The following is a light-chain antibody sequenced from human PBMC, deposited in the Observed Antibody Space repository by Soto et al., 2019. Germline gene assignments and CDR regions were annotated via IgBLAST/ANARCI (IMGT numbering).Light chain of an antibody. CDR3: SSYTRRKTVV. CDR1: SRDVGGYNY. CDR2: DVS. V-gene: IGLV2-14*03. J-gene: IGLJ2*01. Sequence: QSALTQPASVSGSPGQSITISCTGTSRDVGGYNYVSWHQQHPGKAPKLMIFDVSNRPSGVSNRFSGSKSGDTASLTISGLQAEDEADYYCSSYTRRKTVVFGGGTKLTVL.